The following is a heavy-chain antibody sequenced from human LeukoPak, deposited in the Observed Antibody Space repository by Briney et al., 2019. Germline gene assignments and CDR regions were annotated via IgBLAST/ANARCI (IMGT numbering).Heavy chain of an antibody. CDR2: INHSGST. D-gene: IGHD3-22*01. CDR3: ARGSHYYDSSGYYQDPEYYFDY. J-gene: IGHJ4*02. CDR1: GGSFSGYY. Sequence: PSETLSLTCAVYGGSFSGYYWSWIRQPPGKGLEWIGEINHSGSTNYNPSLKSRVTISVDTSKNQFSLKLSSVTAADTAVYYCARGSHYYDSSGYYQDPEYYFDYWGQGTPVTVSS. V-gene: IGHV4-34*01.